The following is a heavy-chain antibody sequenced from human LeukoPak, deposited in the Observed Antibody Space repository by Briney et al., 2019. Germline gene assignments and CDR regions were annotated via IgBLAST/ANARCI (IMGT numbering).Heavy chain of an antibody. CDR1: GYSFTSYW. CDR3: ARLKGPITQEWLIRGTHNWFDP. D-gene: IGHD3-3*01. CDR2: IYPGDSDT. J-gene: IGHJ5*02. V-gene: IGHV5-51*01. Sequence: GESLKISCKGSGYSFTSYWIGWVRQMPGKGLEWMGTIYPGDSDTRYSPSFQGQVTISADKSISTAYLQWSSLKASDTAMYYCARLKGPITQEWLIRGTHNWFDPWGQGTLVTVSS.